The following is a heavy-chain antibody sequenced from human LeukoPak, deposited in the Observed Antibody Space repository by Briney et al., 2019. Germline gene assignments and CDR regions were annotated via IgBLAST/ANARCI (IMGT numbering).Heavy chain of an antibody. CDR1: GYTFTSYG. CDR2: ISAYNGNT. J-gene: IGHJ4*02. Sequence: GASVKVSCKASGYTFTSYGINWVRQAPGQGLEWMGWISAYNGNTNYAQKLQGRVTMTTDTSTSTAYMELRSLRSDDTAVYYCARVPGTTVTTWDFDYWGQGTLVTVSS. V-gene: IGHV1-18*01. D-gene: IGHD4-11*01. CDR3: ARVPGTTVTTWDFDY.